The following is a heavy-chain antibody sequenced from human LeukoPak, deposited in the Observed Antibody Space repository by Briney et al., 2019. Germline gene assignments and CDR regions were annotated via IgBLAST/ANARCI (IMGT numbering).Heavy chain of an antibody. CDR1: GYTFTSYG. J-gene: IGHJ4*02. Sequence: ASVKVSCNASGYTFTSYGISWVRQAPGQGLEWMGWISAYNGNTNYAQKLQGRVTMTTDTSTSTAYMELRSLRSDDTAVYYCARDEATIGYCSSTSCYGFDYWGQGTLVTVSS. V-gene: IGHV1-18*01. CDR3: ARDEATIGYCSSTSCYGFDY. D-gene: IGHD2-2*01. CDR2: ISAYNGNT.